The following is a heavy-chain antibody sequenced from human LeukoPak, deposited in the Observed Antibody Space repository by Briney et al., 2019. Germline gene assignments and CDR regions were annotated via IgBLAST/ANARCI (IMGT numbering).Heavy chain of an antibody. D-gene: IGHD6-13*01. J-gene: IGHJ4*02. CDR3: AKARDSNIWYPFDY. V-gene: IGHV4-4*02. CDR1: GDSISNSHW. Sequence: PSETLSLTCAVSGDSISNSHWWSWVRQPPGKGLEWIGVIYLSGDTDYNPSLKSRVTISLDTSKSQFSLKLTSVTAADTAVYYCAKARDSNIWYPFDYWGQGTLVTVSS. CDR2: IYLSGDT.